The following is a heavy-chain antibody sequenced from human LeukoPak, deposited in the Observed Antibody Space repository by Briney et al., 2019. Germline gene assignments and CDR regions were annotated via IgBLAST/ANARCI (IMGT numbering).Heavy chain of an antibody. CDR1: GFTFSSYS. CDR2: ISSSSTYT. D-gene: IGHD4-23*01. CDR3: ARGARWAYYFDY. J-gene: IGHJ4*02. Sequence: GGSLRLSCAASGFTFSSYSMNWVRQAPGKGLEGVSSISSSSTYTYFADSVKGRFTISRDNAKNSLYLQMNSLRAEDSAIYYCARGARWAYYFDYWGQGSLVTVSS. V-gene: IGHV3-21*04.